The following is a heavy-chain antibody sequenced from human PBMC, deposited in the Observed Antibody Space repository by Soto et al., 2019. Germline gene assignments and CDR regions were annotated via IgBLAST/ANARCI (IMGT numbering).Heavy chain of an antibody. CDR2: IYTDGGT. J-gene: IGHJ4*01. CDR1: ADSTYRGGYC. Sequence: PSETRSLTCTVSADSTYRGGYCYTCFRQLPGTGLEWIGCIYTDGGTDYSPSLKNRVTMSMDTSKNHFSLRLTSVTAADTAIYFCARGLTGWSNDYWGHGTLVTVSS. CDR3: ARGLTGWSNDY. D-gene: IGHD2-15*01. V-gene: IGHV4-31*03.